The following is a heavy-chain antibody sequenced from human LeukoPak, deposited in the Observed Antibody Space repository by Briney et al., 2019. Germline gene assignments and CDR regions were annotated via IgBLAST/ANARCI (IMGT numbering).Heavy chain of an antibody. J-gene: IGHJ6*03. CDR1: GGSFSGYY. D-gene: IGHD2-8*01. V-gene: IGHV4-34*01. CDR2: INHSGST. CDR3: ARGYCTNGVCYSRYRYYYYMDV. Sequence: PSETLSLTCAVYGGSFSGYYWSWIRQPPGKGLEWIGEINHSGSTNYNPSLKSRVTISVDTSKNQFSLKLSSVTAADTAVYYCARGYCTNGVCYSRYRYYYYMDVWGKGTTVTVSS.